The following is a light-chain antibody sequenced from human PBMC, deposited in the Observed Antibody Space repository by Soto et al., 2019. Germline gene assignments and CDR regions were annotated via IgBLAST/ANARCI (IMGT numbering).Light chain of an antibody. CDR1: SSDVGGYNY. CDR2: EVI. CDR3: SSYAGTV. Sequence: QSVLTQPPSASGSPGQSVTISCTGTSSDVGGYNYVSWYQQHPGKAPKLMIYEVIKRPSGVPDRFSGSKSGNTAPLTVSGLQAEDEADYYCSSYAGTVFGTGTKVTVL. V-gene: IGLV2-8*01. J-gene: IGLJ1*01.